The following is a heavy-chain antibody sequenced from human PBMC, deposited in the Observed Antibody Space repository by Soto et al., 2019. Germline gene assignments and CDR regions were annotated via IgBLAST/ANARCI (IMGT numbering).Heavy chain of an antibody. J-gene: IGHJ6*04. CDR2: IYSGGST. V-gene: IGHV4-4*07. Sequence: PSEPLSLTCTISGCSIHSYYWSWIRQPAGKGLEWIGRIYSGGSTDYNPSLKSRVTMSVATSKNQLSLTLTSVTAAETAVYFCARGPGGFGELRLDDWGKGNRVAVSS. CDR3: ARGPGGFGELRLDD. CDR1: GCSIHSYY. D-gene: IGHD3-10*01.